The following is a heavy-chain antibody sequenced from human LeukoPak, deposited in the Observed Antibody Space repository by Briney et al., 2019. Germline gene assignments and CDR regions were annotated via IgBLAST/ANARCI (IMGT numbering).Heavy chain of an antibody. J-gene: IGHJ5*02. V-gene: IGHV1-18*01. D-gene: IGHD3-10*01. CDR1: GYTFTSYG. CDR2: ISAYNGNT. CDR3: ARALYGSGSHSRKNWFDP. Sequence: ASVKVSCKASGYTFTSYGISWGRQAPGQGLEWRGWISAYNGNTNYAQKLQGRVTMTTDTSTSTAYMELRSLRSDDTAVYYCARALYGSGSHSRKNWFDPWGQGTLVTVSS.